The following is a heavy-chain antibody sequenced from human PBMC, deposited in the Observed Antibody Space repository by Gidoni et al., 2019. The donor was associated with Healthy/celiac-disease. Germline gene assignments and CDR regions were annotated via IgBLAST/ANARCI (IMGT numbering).Heavy chain of an antibody. CDR3: ARGIAAAYPLFDY. J-gene: IGHJ4*02. CDR1: GYSISSGYY. CDR2: IYHSGST. V-gene: IGHV4-38-2*02. Sequence: QVQLQESGPGLVKPSETLSLTCTVSGYSISSGYYWGWIRQPPGKGLEWIGSIYHSGSTYYNPSLKSRVTISVDTSKNQFSLKLSSVTAADTAVYYCARGIAAAYPLFDYWGQGTLVTVSS. D-gene: IGHD6-13*01.